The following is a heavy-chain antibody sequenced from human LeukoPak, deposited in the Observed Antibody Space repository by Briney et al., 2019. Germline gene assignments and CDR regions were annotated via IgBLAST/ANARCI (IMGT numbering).Heavy chain of an antibody. CDR2: ISAYNGNT. V-gene: IGHV1-18*01. D-gene: IGHD2-2*01. CDR3: ARGRLYCSSTSCYFDY. Sequence: ASVKVSCKASGCTFTSYGISWVRQAPGQGLEWMGWISAYNGNTNYAQKLQGRVTMTTDTSTSTAYMELRGLRSDDTAVYYCARGRLYCSSTSCYFDYWGQGTLVTVSS. CDR1: GCTFTSYG. J-gene: IGHJ4*02.